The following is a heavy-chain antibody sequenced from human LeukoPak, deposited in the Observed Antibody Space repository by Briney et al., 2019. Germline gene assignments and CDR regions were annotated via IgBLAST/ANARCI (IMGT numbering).Heavy chain of an antibody. Sequence: GRSLRLSCAASGFTFSSYPMHWVRQAPGRGLEWVSLISYDGNNRYYADSVKGRFTISRDNSETALYLQLNSLRAEDAAVYYCARGYSHGAASFDYWGQGILVTVSS. V-gene: IGHV3-30-3*01. CDR1: GFTFSSYP. J-gene: IGHJ4*02. D-gene: IGHD5-18*01. CDR3: ARGYSHGAASFDY. CDR2: ISYDGNNR.